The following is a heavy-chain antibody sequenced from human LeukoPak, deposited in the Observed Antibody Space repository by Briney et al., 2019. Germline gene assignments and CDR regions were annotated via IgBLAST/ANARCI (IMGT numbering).Heavy chain of an antibody. V-gene: IGHV3-13*01. CDR2: ICTAGDT. Sequence: AGGSLRLSCAASGFTFSSYDMHWVRQATGKGLEWVSAICTAGDTYYPGSGKGRFTISREKSKNSLHLQMHSLRAGDTAVYYCARGSGYYDSSGYRLNWFDPWGQGTLVTVSS. J-gene: IGHJ5*02. CDR3: ARGSGYYDSSGYRLNWFDP. CDR1: GFTFSSYD. D-gene: IGHD3-22*01.